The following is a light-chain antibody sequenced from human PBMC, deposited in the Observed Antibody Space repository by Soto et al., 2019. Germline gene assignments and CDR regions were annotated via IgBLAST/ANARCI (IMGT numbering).Light chain of an antibody. J-gene: IGKJ4*01. CDR1: QSINRW. CDR3: QQYDNVPFT. Sequence: DIQMTQYPSTRSSSFGDRVTVTCRASQSINRWLAWYQQKPGKAPKLLIYDASSLESGVPSRFSGSGSGTHFTFTISSLKTEDTATYYCQQYDNVPFTFGGGTKVDIK. V-gene: IGKV1-5*01. CDR2: DAS.